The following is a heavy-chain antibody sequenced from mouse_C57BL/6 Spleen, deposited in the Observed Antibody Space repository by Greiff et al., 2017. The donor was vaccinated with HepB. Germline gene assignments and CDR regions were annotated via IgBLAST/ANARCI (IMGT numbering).Heavy chain of an antibody. V-gene: IGHV1-59*01. CDR1: GYTFTSYW. D-gene: IGHD1-1*01. Sequence: QVQLQQPGAELVRPGTSVKLSCKASGYTFTSYWMHWVKQRPGQGLEWIGVIDPSDSYTNYNQKFKGKATLTVDTSSSTAYMQLSSLTSEGSAVYYGASGGTTVEFAYWGQGTLVTVSA. J-gene: IGHJ3*01. CDR3: ASGGTTVEFAY. CDR2: IDPSDSYT.